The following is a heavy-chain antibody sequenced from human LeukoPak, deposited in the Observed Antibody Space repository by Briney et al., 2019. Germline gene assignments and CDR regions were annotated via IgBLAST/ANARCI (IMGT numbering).Heavy chain of an antibody. V-gene: IGHV3-30*02. J-gene: IGHJ4*02. CDR3: AKDGQQWLVRGYYFDY. CDR2: LRYDGSNK. D-gene: IGHD6-19*01. Sequence: GGSLRLSCAASGFIFSSYGMHWVRQAPGKGLEWVAFLRYDGSNKYYADSVKGRFTISRDNSKNTPYLQMNTLRAEDTAVYYCAKDGQQWLVRGYYFDYWGQGTLVTVSS. CDR1: GFIFSSYG.